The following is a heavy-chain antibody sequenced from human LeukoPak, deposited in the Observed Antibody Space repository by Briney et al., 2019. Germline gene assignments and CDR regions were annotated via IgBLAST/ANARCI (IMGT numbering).Heavy chain of an antibody. Sequence: GGSLRLSCAASGFTFSRYWMTWDRQAPGKGLEWVANIKEDGGEEYYVDSVKGRFTISRDNAKNSLYLQMNSLRVEDTAVYYCARDHPMAVAGLIDYWGQGTLVTVST. J-gene: IGHJ4*02. D-gene: IGHD6-19*01. CDR1: GFTFSRYW. CDR3: ARDHPMAVAGLIDY. V-gene: IGHV3-7*01. CDR2: IKEDGGEE.